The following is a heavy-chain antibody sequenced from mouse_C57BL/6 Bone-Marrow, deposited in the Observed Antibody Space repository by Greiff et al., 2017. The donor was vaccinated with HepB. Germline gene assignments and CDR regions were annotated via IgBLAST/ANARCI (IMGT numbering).Heavy chain of an antibody. J-gene: IGHJ4*01. D-gene: IGHD2-4*01. CDR2: IWRGGST. CDR3: AKKGFYYDYDGGPYYAMDY. V-gene: IGHV2-5*01. CDR1: GFSLTSYG. Sequence: VQVVESGPGLVQPSQSLSITCTVSGFSLTSYGVHWVRQSPGKGLEWLGVIWRGGSTDYNAAFMSRLSITKDNSKSQVFFKMNSLQADDTAIYYCAKKGFYYDYDGGPYYAMDYWGQGTSVTVSS.